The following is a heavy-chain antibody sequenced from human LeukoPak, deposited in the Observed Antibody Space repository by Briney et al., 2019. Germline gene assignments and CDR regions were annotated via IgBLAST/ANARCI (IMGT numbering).Heavy chain of an antibody. CDR1: GFTFRSYP. D-gene: IGHD4-23*01. V-gene: IGHV3-30*04. CDR2: ISYDGSNK. J-gene: IGHJ5*02. CDR3: AKDDGGGNSGGANWFDP. Sequence: PGGSLRLSCAASGFTFRSYPMHWVRQAPGKGLEWVAVISYDGSNKYYADSVKGRFTISRDNSKNTLYLQMNSLRAEDTAVYYCAKDDGGGNSGGANWFDPWGQGTLVTVSS.